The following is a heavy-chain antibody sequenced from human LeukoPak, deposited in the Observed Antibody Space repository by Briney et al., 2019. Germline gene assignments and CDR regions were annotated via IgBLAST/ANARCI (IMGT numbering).Heavy chain of an antibody. J-gene: IGHJ4*02. V-gene: IGHV3-21*01. CDR2: ISSSSSYI. Sequence: PGGSLRLSCAASGFTFSSYSMNWVRQAPGKGLEWVSSISSSSSYIYYADSVKGRFTISRDNAKNSLYLQMNSLRAEDTAVYYCARAPGVRIQLWLRHEGPHFDYWGQGTLVTVSS. CDR3: ARAPGVRIQLWLRHEGPHFDY. CDR1: GFTFSSYS. D-gene: IGHD5-18*01.